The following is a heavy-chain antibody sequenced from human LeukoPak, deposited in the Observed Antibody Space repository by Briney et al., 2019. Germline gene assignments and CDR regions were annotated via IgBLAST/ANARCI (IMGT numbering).Heavy chain of an antibody. CDR1: GFTFRSYT. V-gene: IGHV3-30-3*01. CDR2: ISYDGSNE. CDR3: ARGGVVVAATIDY. Sequence: GGSLRLSCAASGFTFRSYTMHWVRQAPGKGLEWLAVISYDGSNESYADSVKGRFIISRDNSKNTLYLQMNSLRVEDTGLYYCARGGVVVAATIDYWGQGTLVTVSS. D-gene: IGHD2-15*01. J-gene: IGHJ4*02.